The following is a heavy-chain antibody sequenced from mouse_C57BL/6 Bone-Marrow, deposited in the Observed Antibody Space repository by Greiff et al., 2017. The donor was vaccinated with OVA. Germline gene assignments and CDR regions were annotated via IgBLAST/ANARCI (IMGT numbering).Heavy chain of an antibody. CDR2: ISGGGGNT. CDR1: GFTFSSYT. J-gene: IGHJ2*01. CDR3: ARLFGY. V-gene: IGHV5-9*01. Sequence: EVQLVESGGGLVKPGGSLKLSCAASGFTFSSYTMSWVRQTPEKRLEWVATISGGGGNTYYPDSVKGQFTISRDNAKNTLYLQMSSLRSEDTALYYCARLFGYWGQGTTLTVSS.